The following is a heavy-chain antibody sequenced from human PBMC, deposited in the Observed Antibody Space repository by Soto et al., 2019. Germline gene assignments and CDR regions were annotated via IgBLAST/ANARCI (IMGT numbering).Heavy chain of an antibody. CDR2: IYYSGST. D-gene: IGHD5-18*01. CDR3: ARDRGYSYGYTMDV. J-gene: IGHJ6*02. V-gene: IGHV4-59*01. CDR1: GGSISSYY. Sequence: SETRSLTCTVSGGSISSYYWSWIRQPPGKGLEWIGYIYYSGSTNYNPSLKSRVTISVDTSKNQFSLKLSSVTAADTAVYYCARDRGYSYGYTMDVWGQGTTVTVSS.